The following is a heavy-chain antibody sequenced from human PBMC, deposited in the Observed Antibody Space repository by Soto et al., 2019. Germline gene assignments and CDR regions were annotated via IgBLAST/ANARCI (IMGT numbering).Heavy chain of an antibody. CDR2: INAGNGNT. CDR3: ARDLAVTIFGVGDY. D-gene: IGHD3-3*01. J-gene: IGHJ4*02. Sequence: QVQLVQSGAEVKKPGASVKVSCKASGYTFTSYAMHWVRQAPGQRLEWMGWINAGNGNTKYSQKFQGRVTITRDTSASTAYMELSSLRSEDTAVYYCARDLAVTIFGVGDYWGQGTLVTVSS. V-gene: IGHV1-3*01. CDR1: GYTFTSYA.